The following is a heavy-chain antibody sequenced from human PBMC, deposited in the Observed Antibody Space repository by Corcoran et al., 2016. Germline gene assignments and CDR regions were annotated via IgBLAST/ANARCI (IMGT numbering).Heavy chain of an antibody. J-gene: IGHJ6*02. CDR2: IIPIFGTA. Sequence: QVQLVQSGAEVKKPGSSVKVSCKASGGTFSSYAISWVRQAPGQGLEWMGGIIPIFGTANYAQKFQGRVTITADKSTSTAYMELSSLRSEETAVYYCARSRKTGYCSSTSCSTPYYYYGMDVWGQGTTVTVSS. V-gene: IGHV1-69*06. CDR3: ARSRKTGYCSSTSCSTPYYYYGMDV. CDR1: GGTFSSYA. D-gene: IGHD2-2*01.